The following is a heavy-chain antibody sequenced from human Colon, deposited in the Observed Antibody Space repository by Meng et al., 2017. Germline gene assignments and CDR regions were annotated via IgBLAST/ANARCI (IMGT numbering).Heavy chain of an antibody. J-gene: IGHJ4*02. CDR2: ISAYNGNT. V-gene: IGHV1-18*01. Sequence: QVQLVQSGAEVKIPGASVQVSCKASGYTFTSYGISWVRQAPGQGLEWMGWISAYNGNTNYAQKLQGRVTMTTDTSTSTAYMELRSLRSDDTAVYYCARGGILSPVGHYDSGPPYYWGQGTLVTVSS. CDR1: GYTFTSYG. D-gene: IGHD1-14*01. CDR3: ARGGILSPVGHYDSGPPYY.